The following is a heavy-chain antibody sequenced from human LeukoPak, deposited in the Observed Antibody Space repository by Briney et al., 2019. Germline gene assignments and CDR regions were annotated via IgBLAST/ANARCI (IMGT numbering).Heavy chain of an antibody. CDR3: ATLSRAQRV. D-gene: IGHD6-25*01. CDR1: GFTFSSYG. J-gene: IGHJ4*02. CDR2: IWYDGSNK. Sequence: GGSLRLSCAASGFTFSSYGMHWVRQAPGKGLEWVAVIWYDGSNKYYADSVKGRFLLSRDISNNTVYLQMNNLRAEDTALYYCATLSRAQRVWGQGTLVTVSS. V-gene: IGHV3-33*01.